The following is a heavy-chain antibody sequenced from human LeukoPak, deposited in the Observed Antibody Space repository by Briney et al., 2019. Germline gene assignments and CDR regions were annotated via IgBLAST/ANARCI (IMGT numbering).Heavy chain of an antibody. D-gene: IGHD5-24*01. Sequence: GGSLRLSCAASGFTFSSHSMSWVRQAPGKGLQWVAAISGSGDRAYSADSVKGRFTISRDNSKNTLYLQMNSLRAEDTAVYHCAKVGCQITTRYNPPDRDAFDIWGQGTVVTVSS. CDR1: GFTFSSHS. CDR2: ISGSGDRA. J-gene: IGHJ3*02. CDR3: AKVGCQITTRYNPPDRDAFDI. V-gene: IGHV3-23*01.